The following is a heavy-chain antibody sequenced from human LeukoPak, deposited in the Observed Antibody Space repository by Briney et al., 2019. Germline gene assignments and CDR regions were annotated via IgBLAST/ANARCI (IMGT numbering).Heavy chain of an antibody. D-gene: IGHD1-14*01. CDR1: GYSFTSYW. CDR3: TRASDNHYYYYYYMDV. Sequence: GESLKISCKGSGYSFTSYWIGWVRQMPGKGLEWMGIIYPGDSDTRYSPSFQGQVTISADKSISTAYLQWSSLKASDTAMYYCTRASDNHYYYYYYMDVWGKGTTVTVFS. J-gene: IGHJ6*03. V-gene: IGHV5-51*01. CDR2: IYPGDSDT.